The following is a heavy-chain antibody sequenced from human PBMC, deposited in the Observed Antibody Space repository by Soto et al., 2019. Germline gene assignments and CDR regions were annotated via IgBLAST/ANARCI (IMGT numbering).Heavy chain of an antibody. D-gene: IGHD6-19*01. CDR1: GYTFTNYD. J-gene: IGHJ5*02. CDR2: MNPQTGHT. Sequence: QVQLVQSGAEVKKPGASLKVCCRSSGYTFTNYDVNWVRQAPGQGLEWMGWMNPQTGHTGYAQKFQDRVTMTRDTSISTSYMELTSPTSEDTAVYYCARIAVAGTWWFDPWGQGTLVTVSS. V-gene: IGHV1-8*01. CDR3: ARIAVAGTWWFDP.